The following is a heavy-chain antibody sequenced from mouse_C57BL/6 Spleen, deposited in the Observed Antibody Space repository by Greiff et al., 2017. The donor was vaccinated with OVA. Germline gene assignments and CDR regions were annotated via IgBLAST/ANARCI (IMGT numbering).Heavy chain of an antibody. CDR1: GFTFSDYY. CDR3: ARGGLIYFDY. J-gene: IGHJ2*01. Sequence: EVKLVESEGGLVQPGSSMKLSCTASGFTFSDYYMAWVRQVPEKGLEWVANINYDGSSTYYLDSLKSRFIISRDNAKNILYLQMSSLKSEDTATYYCARGGLIYFDYWGQGTTLTVSS. CDR2: INYDGSST. V-gene: IGHV5-16*01.